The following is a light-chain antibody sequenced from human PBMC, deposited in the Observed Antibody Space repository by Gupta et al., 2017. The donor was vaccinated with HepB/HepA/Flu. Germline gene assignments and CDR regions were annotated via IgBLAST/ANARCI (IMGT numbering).Light chain of an antibody. CDR3: QTWDSSTVV. V-gene: IGLV3-1*01. J-gene: IGLJ3*02. CDR1: KLGDKY. Sequence: SYEVTQPPSVSVSPGQTASITCSGDKLGDKYSFWYQQKPGQSPILVIYQNTNRPSGIPERFSCSNSGTTATLTISGTQAMDEDYYYCQTWDSSTVVFGGGTKLTVL. CDR2: QNT.